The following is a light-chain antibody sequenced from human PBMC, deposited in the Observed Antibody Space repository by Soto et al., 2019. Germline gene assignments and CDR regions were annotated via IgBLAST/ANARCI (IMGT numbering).Light chain of an antibody. V-gene: IGKV3-11*01. J-gene: IGKJ1*01. CDR2: DAS. Sequence: EIGLTQSPAPLSLSPGERATLSCRASQSVSSYLAWYQQKPGQAPRLLIYDASNRATGIPARFSGSGSGTDFTLTISSLEPEDFAVYYCQQRQTFGQGTKVDIK. CDR3: QQRQT. CDR1: QSVSSY.